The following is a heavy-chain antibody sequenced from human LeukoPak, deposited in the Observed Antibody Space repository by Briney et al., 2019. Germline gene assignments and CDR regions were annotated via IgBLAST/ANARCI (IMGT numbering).Heavy chain of an antibody. CDR3: AKDDRYFDWFSRIDY. J-gene: IGHJ4*02. D-gene: IGHD3-9*01. CDR2: ISYDGSNK. V-gene: IGHV3-30*18. CDR1: GFTFSSYG. Sequence: GRSLRLSCAASGFTFSSYGMHWVRQAPGKGLEWVAVISYDGSNKYYADPVKGRFTISRDNSKNTLYLQMNSLRAEDTAVYYCAKDDRYFDWFSRIDYWGQGTLVTVSS.